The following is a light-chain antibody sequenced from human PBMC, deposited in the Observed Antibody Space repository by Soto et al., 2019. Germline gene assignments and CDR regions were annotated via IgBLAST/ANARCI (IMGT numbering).Light chain of an antibody. J-gene: IGKJ2*01. V-gene: IGKV1-5*03. Sequence: DIGMTQSPSTLSASVGDRVTITCRATHSLNFWLAWYQQKPGKDPKLLISKTSSLESGVPSRFSGSGSGTEFSLTISSLQPDDFATYYCQQYKAYSYTFGQGTKLE. CDR2: KTS. CDR1: HSLNFW. CDR3: QQYKAYSYT.